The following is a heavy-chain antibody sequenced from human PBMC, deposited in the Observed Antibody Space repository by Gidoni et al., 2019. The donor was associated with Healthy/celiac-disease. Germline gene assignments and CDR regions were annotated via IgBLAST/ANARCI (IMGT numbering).Heavy chain of an antibody. V-gene: IGHV3-23*01. D-gene: IGHD5-12*01. CDR1: GFTFSSYA. CDR2: ISGSGGST. J-gene: IGHJ4*02. CDR3: AKDPGGYSGYGRGYFDY. Sequence: EVQLLESGGGLVQPGGSLRLSCAASGFTFSSYAMSWVRQAPGKGLEWVSAISGSGGSTYYADSVKGRFTISRDNSKNTLYLQMNSLRAEDTAVYYCAKDPGGYSGYGRGYFDYWGQGTLVTVSS.